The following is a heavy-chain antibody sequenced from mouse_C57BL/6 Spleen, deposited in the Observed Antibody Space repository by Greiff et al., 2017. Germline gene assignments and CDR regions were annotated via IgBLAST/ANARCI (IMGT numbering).Heavy chain of an antibody. V-gene: IGHV1-82*01. CDR1: GYAFSSSW. D-gene: IGHD2-12*01. J-gene: IGHJ2*01. CDR2: IYPGDGDT. Sequence: VQLQQSGPELVKPGASVKISCKASGYAFSSSWMNWVKQRPGKGLEWIGRIYPGDGDTNYNGKFKGKATLTADKSSSTAYMQLSSLTSEDSAVYFCAREGLYSLDYWGQGTTLTVSS. CDR3: AREGLYSLDY.